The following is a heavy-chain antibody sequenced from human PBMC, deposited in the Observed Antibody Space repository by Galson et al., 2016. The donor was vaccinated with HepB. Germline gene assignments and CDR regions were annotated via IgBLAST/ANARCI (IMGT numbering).Heavy chain of an antibody. CDR2: ISYDGSNK. CDR1: GFMFSKSG. D-gene: IGHD1-14*01. V-gene: IGHV3-30-3*02. CDR3: AKREPVIDY. Sequence: SLRLSCAASGFMFSKSGMNWVRQAPGKGLEWVAVISYDGSNKYYADSVKGRFTISRDNSKNTLYLQMNSLRAEDTAVYYCAKREPVIDYWGQGTLVTVSS. J-gene: IGHJ4*02.